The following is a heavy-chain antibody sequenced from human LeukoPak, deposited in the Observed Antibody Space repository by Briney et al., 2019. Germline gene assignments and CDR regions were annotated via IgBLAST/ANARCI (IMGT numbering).Heavy chain of an antibody. CDR3: VREAAATLFDY. D-gene: IGHD1-26*01. CDR1: GFTFSSYS. CDR2: ISDSSSYT. V-gene: IGHV3-21*01. Sequence: GGSLRLSCAASGFTFSSYSMNWVRQAPGKGLEWVSSISDSSSYTYYADSLKGRFTISRDNAKNSLYLQMNSLRAEDTAVYYCVREAAATLFDYWGQGTLVTVSS. J-gene: IGHJ4*02.